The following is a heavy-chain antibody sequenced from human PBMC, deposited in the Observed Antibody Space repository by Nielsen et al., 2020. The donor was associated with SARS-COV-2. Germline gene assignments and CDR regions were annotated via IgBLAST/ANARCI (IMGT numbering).Heavy chain of an antibody. V-gene: IGHV1-8*02. CDR2: MNPNSGNT. CDR3: ARGLIAVAGPYYFDY. Sequence: ASVKVSCKASGYTFTDYYIHWVRQAAGQGLEWMGWMNPNSGNTGYAQKFQGRVTMTRSTSISTAYMELRSLTSDDAAVYYCARGLIAVAGPYYFDYWGQGTLVTVSA. D-gene: IGHD6-19*01. CDR1: GYTFTDYY. J-gene: IGHJ4*02.